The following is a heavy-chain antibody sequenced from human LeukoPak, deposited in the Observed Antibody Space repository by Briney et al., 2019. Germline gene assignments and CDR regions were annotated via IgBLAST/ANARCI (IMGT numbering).Heavy chain of an antibody. D-gene: IGHD1-26*01. V-gene: IGHV3-30*04. CDR2: ISYDGSNK. CDR3: ARGARWELHIDY. CDR1: GFTFSSYA. J-gene: IGHJ4*02. Sequence: GGSLRLSCAASGFTFSSYAMHWVCQAPGKGLEWVAVISYDGSNKYYADSVKGRFTISRDNSKNTLYLQMNSLRAEDTAVYYCARGARWELHIDYWGQGTLVTVSS.